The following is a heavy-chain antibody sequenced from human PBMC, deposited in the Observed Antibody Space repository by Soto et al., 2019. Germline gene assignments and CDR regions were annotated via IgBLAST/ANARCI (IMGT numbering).Heavy chain of an antibody. J-gene: IGHJ6*03. CDR3: ARQLIDCSSTSCYYMDV. V-gene: IGHV4-39*01. CDR1: GGSISSSSYY. D-gene: IGHD2-2*01. Sequence: SETLSLTCTVSGGSISSSSYYWGWIRQPPGKGLEWIGSIYYSGSTYYNPSLKSRVTISVDTSKNRFSLKLSSVTAADTAVYYCARQLIDCSSTSCYYMDVWGKGTTVTVSS. CDR2: IYYSGST.